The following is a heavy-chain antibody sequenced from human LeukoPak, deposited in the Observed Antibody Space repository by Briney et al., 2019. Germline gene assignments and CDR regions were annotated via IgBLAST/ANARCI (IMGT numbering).Heavy chain of an antibody. D-gene: IGHD2-15*01. J-gene: IGHJ6*02. V-gene: IGHV4-34*01. CDR3: ARSSHFNVGGMDV. CDR2: INHSGST. CDR1: GGSFSGYY. Sequence: SETLSLTCAVYGGSFSGYYWSWIRQPPGKGLEWIGEINHSGSTNYNPSLKSRVTISVDTSKNQFSLKLSSVTAADTAVCYCARSSHFNVGGMDVWGQGTTVTVSS.